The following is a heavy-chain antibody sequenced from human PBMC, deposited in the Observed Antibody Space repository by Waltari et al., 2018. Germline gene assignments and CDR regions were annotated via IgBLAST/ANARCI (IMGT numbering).Heavy chain of an antibody. V-gene: IGHV1-2*06. D-gene: IGHD3-22*01. J-gene: IGHJ4*02. Sequence: LVQSGAEVTKPGASVKVSCKDSGYGCTAFALLWVGQAPGQGLEWKGRINPKNGDSHYAQNFQGRVALTTDTSPNTAFMELQRLRSDDTAVYYCLRDSSGSHFDYWGQGTLVTVSS. CDR2: INPKNGDS. CDR3: LRDSSGSHFDY. CDR1: GYGCTAFA.